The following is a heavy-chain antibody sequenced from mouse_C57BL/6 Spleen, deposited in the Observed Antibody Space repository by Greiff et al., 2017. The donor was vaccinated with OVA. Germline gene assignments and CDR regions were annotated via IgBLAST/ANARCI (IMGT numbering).Heavy chain of an antibody. CDR1: GFTFSSYA. CDR3: TRSYDYDDYYAMDY. CDR2: ISSGGDYI. V-gene: IGHV5-9-1*02. D-gene: IGHD2-4*01. J-gene: IGHJ4*01. Sequence: EVKLMESGEGLVKPGGSLKLSCAASGFTFSSYAMSWVRQTPEKRLEWVAYISSGGDYIYYADTVKGRFTISRDNARNTLYLQMSSLKSEDTAMYYCTRSYDYDDYYAMDYWGQGTSVTVSS.